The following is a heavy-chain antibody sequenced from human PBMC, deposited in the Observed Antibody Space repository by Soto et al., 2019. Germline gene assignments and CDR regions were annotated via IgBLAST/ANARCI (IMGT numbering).Heavy chain of an antibody. J-gene: IGHJ4*02. CDR3: ARRTKSKQGFPFDY. D-gene: IGHD4-4*01. Sequence: SETLSLTCTVSGGSISSYYWSWIRQPPGKGLEWIGYIYYSGSTNYNPSLKSRVTISVDTSKNQFSLKLSSVTAADTAVYYCARRTKSKQGFPFDYWGQGTLVTVS. CDR1: GGSISSYY. V-gene: IGHV4-59*08. CDR2: IYYSGST.